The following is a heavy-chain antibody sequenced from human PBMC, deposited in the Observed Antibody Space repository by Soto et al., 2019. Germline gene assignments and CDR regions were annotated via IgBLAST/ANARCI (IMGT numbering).Heavy chain of an antibody. CDR2: FDPEDGET. D-gene: IGHD2-21*02. CDR3: ARSPPSQNLFVVTATSYYFDY. Sequence: PRVKEFCRVSGSALTEISMHCVRQKTGKGLEWMGGFDPEDGETIYAQKFQGRVTMTTDTSTSTAYMELRSLRSDDTAVYYCARSPPSQNLFVVTATSYYFDYWGQGTLVTVSS. J-gene: IGHJ4*02. V-gene: IGHV1-24*01. CDR1: GSALTEIS.